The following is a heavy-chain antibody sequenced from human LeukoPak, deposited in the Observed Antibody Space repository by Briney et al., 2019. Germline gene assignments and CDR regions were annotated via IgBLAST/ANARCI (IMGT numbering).Heavy chain of an antibody. V-gene: IGHV3-11*01. Sequence: GGSLRLSCAASGFTFSDYYMSWIRQAPVKGLEWVSYISSSGSTIYYADSVKGQFTISRDNAKNSLYLQMNSLRAEDTAVYYCARERERGYFDYWGQGTLVTVSS. J-gene: IGHJ4*02. CDR3: ARERERGYFDY. CDR2: ISSSGSTI. CDR1: GFTFSDYY.